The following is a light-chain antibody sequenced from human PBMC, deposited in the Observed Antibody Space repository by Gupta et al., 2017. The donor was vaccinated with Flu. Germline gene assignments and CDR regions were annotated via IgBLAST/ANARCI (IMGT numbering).Light chain of an antibody. V-gene: IGLV2-14*01. J-gene: IGLJ2*01. CDR3: SSYTMKSTLI. CDR1: GIDVGAYDF. Sequence: QFALTQPASVSGSPGQSITISCTGTGIDVGAYDFVSWFQQHPGRTPKLIISEVIKRPVGVSSRFSASKSGNTASLTISGLQAEDEGDYYCSSYTMKSTLIFGRGTKVTVL. CDR2: EVI.